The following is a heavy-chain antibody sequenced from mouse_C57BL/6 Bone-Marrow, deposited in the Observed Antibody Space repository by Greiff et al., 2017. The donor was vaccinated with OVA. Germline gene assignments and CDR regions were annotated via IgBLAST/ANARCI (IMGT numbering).Heavy chain of an antibody. CDR3: TRGYSNYYAMDY. CDR2: IDPETGGT. V-gene: IGHV1-15*01. D-gene: IGHD2-5*01. J-gene: IGHJ4*01. Sequence: QVQLKESGAELVRPGASVTLSCKASGYTFTDYEMHWVKQTPVHGLEWIGAIDPETGGTAYNQKFKGKAILTADKSSSTAYMEPRSLTSEDSAVYYCTRGYSNYYAMDYWGQGTSVTVSS. CDR1: GYTFTDYE.